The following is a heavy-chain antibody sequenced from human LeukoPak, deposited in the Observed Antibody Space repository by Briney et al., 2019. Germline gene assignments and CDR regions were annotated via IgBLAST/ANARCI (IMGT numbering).Heavy chain of an antibody. CDR1: GFTFDDYG. D-gene: IGHD3-22*01. J-gene: IGHJ4*02. Sequence: GGSLRLSCEASGFTFDDYGMSWVRQAPGKGLEWVSGINWNGGSTGYADSVKGRFTISRDNAKNSLYLQMNSLRAEDTALYYCARGIDSSGYYVVDYWGQGTLVTVSS. CDR3: ARGIDSSGYYVVDY. V-gene: IGHV3-20*04. CDR2: INWNGGST.